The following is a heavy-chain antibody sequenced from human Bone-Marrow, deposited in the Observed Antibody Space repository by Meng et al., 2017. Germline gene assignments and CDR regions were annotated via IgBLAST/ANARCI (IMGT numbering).Heavy chain of an antibody. CDR3: ARQGDTAMATFDY. D-gene: IGHD5-18*01. CDR2: INNSGGT. J-gene: IGHJ4*02. Sequence: QVQLQQWGAGLLKPSEALSLTCAVYGGTFSDYYWSWIRQPPGKGLEWIGEINNSGGTKYTPSLESRVTISIDTSKNQFSLKLSSVTAADTAIYYCARQGDTAMATFDYWGQGTLVTVSS. CDR1: GGTFSDYY. V-gene: IGHV4-34*01.